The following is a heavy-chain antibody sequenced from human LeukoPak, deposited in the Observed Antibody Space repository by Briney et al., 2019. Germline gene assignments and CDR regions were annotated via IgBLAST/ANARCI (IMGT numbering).Heavy chain of an antibody. Sequence: VASVKVSCKASGYTFTTYALHWVRQAPGQRLEWMGWINAGNGNTKYSQKFQGGVTITRDTSASTAYMELSSLRSEDTAVYYCARDHSELWFGELSGGAFDIWGQGTMVTVSS. V-gene: IGHV1-3*01. D-gene: IGHD3-10*01. CDR2: INAGNGNT. CDR1: GYTFTTYA. CDR3: ARDHSELWFGELSGGAFDI. J-gene: IGHJ3*02.